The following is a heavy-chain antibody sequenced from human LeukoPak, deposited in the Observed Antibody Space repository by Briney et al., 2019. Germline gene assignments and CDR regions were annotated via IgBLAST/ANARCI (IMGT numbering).Heavy chain of an antibody. CDR3: ARGPQEYYYDSSGYASYYYYYYMDV. CDR2: INPSGGST. V-gene: IGHV1-46*01. J-gene: IGHJ6*03. D-gene: IGHD3-22*01. Sequence: GASVKVSCKASGYTFTSYYMHWVRQAPGQGLEWMGIINPSGGSTSYAQKFQGRVTMTRDTSTSTVYMELSSLRSEDTAVYYCARGPQEYYYDSSGYASYYYYYYMDVWGKGTTVTISS. CDR1: GYTFTSYY.